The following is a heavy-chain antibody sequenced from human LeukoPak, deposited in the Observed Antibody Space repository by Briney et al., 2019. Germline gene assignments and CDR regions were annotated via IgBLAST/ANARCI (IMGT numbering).Heavy chain of an antibody. Sequence: GGSLRLSCAASGFTFSGSAMHWVRQASRKGLEWVRRIRSKANSYATAYAASVKGRFTISRDDSKNTAYLQMNSLKTEDTAVYYCTRRYYYDSSGYQPSDAFDIWGQGTMVTVSS. J-gene: IGHJ3*02. CDR2: IRSKANSYAT. D-gene: IGHD3-22*01. CDR3: TRRYYYDSSGYQPSDAFDI. V-gene: IGHV3-73*01. CDR1: GFTFSGSA.